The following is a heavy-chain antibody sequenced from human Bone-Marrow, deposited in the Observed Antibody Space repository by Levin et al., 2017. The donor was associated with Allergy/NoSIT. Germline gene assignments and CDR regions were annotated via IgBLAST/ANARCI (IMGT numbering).Heavy chain of an antibody. D-gene: IGHD4-23*01. J-gene: IGHJ4*02. CDR3: ARGVLGDYGGNPTEIDY. Sequence: PGGSLRLSCTVSGGSISSYYWSWIRQPPGKGLEWIGYIYYSGSTNYNPSLKSRVTISVDTSKNQFSLKLSSVTAADTAVYYCARGVLGDYGGNPTEIDYWGQGTLVTVSS. CDR2: IYYSGST. V-gene: IGHV4-59*01. CDR1: GGSISSYY.